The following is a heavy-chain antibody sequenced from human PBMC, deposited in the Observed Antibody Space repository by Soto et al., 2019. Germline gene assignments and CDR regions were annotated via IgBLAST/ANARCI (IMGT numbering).Heavy chain of an antibody. CDR1: GFTFSSYS. J-gene: IGHJ4*02. V-gene: IGHV3-21*01. D-gene: IGHD4-17*01. CDR3: ARAFYGDYVYFDY. CDR2: ISSNSRYI. Sequence: EVQLVESGGGLVKPGGSLRLSCAASGFTFSSYSMNWVHQAPGKGLEWVSSISSNSRYIYYADSVKGRFTISRDNAKNSLYLQVNSLRAEDTAVFYCARAFYGDYVYFDYWGQGTLVTVSS.